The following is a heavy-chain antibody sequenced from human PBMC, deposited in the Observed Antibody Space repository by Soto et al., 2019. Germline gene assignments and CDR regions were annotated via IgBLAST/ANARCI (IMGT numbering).Heavy chain of an antibody. CDR2: IGGSGGST. J-gene: IGHJ6*03. CDR3: AKVLPREYCSGGSCYPHHMDV. D-gene: IGHD2-15*01. V-gene: IGHV3-23*01. CDR1: GLTFSSYA. Sequence: EVQLLESGGGLVQPGGSLSLSCEASGLTFSSYAMSWVRQAPGRGLEWVSGIGGSGGSTYYADSVKGRFTISRDNSKNTLYLQMNSLRAEDTAVYYCAKVLPREYCSGGSCYPHHMDVWGKGTTVTVSS.